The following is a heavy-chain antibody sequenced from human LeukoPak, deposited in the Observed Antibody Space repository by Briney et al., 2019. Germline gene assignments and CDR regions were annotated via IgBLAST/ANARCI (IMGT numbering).Heavy chain of an antibody. CDR2: IYYSGSTNGST. D-gene: IGHD2-15*01. V-gene: IGHV4-61*01. CDR1: GGSVSSGSYY. Sequence: SETLSLTCTVSGGSVSSGSYYWSWIRQPPGKGLEWIGYIYYSGSTNGSTNYNPSLKSRVTISIDTSKNQFSLKLSSVTAADTAVYYCARERTPGSGLDHWGQGTLVTVSS. J-gene: IGHJ4*02. CDR3: ARERTPGSGLDH.